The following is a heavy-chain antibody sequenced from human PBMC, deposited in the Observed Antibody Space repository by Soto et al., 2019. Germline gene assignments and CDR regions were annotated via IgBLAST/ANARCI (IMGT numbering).Heavy chain of an antibody. CDR3: ATYWFGGDRGICH. D-gene: IGHD2-21*01. V-gene: IGHV4-4*02. CDR2: IFHSGST. Sequence: QVQLQESGPGLVKPSGTLSLTCAVSGGSISSHNWWSWVRQPPGKGLEWIGEIFHSGSTNYNPSLKGWVTLSANKAKDHFSPKVSSVAAGGTAGYYLATYWFGGDRGICHWGQGTLVTVSS. J-gene: IGHJ4*01. CDR1: GGSISSHNW.